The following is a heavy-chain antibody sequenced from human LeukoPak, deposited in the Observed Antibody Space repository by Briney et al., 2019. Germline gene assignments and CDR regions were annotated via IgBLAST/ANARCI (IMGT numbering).Heavy chain of an antibody. CDR1: GGSFSGYY. CDR2: INHSGST. Sequence: QSSETLSLTCAVYGGSFSGYYWSWIRQSPGKGLEWIGEINHSGSTNYNPSLKSRVTISVDTSKNQFSLKLSSVTAADAAVYYCAREALRGYSYGWYYYYYGMDVWGQGATVTVSS. D-gene: IGHD5-18*01. CDR3: AREALRGYSYGWYYYYYGMDV. V-gene: IGHV4-34*01. J-gene: IGHJ6*02.